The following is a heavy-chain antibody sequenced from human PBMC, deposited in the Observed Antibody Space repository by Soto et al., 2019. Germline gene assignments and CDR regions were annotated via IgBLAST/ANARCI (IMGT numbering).Heavy chain of an antibody. J-gene: IGHJ6*02. V-gene: IGHV3-23*01. D-gene: IGHD5-18*01. CDR3: AKDGDVDTALPLYYYGMDV. CDR1: GFTFSSYA. CDR2: ISGSGGST. Sequence: EVQLLESGGGLVQPGGSLRLSCAASGFTFSSYAMSWVRQAPGKGLEWVSAISGSGGSTYYADSVKGRFTISRDNAKNALYLKMNRLRAEDTGVYYCAKDGDVDTALPLYYYGMDVWGQGTTVTVSS.